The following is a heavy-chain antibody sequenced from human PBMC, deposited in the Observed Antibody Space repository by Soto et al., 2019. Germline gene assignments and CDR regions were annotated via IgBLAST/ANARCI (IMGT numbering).Heavy chain of an antibody. CDR1: GFTFSSYA. V-gene: IGHV3-23*01. J-gene: IGHJ1*01. CDR2: ISGSGGTT. Sequence: GGSLRLSCAASGFTFSSYAMSWVRQAPGKGLEWVSGISGSGGTTYYADSVKGRFTISRDNPKNTLYLQVNSLRAEDTAVYYCAKEQAAAGTISRYFHYWGQGTLVTVSS. CDR3: AKEQAAAGTISRYFHY. D-gene: IGHD6-13*01.